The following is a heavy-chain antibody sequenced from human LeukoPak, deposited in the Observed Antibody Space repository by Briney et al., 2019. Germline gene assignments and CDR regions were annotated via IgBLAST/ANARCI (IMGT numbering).Heavy chain of an antibody. J-gene: IGHJ4*02. CDR3: TTDGTYYYDSSFSY. CDR1: GFIFNNAW. D-gene: IGHD3-22*01. V-gene: IGHV3-15*01. Sequence: GGSLRLSRAASGFIFNNAWMSWVRQAPGKGREWVGRIKSKTDGGTTDYAAPVKGRFTISRDDSKNTLYLQMNSLKTEDTAVYYCTTDGTYYYDSSFSYWGQGTLVTVSS. CDR2: IKSKTDGGTT.